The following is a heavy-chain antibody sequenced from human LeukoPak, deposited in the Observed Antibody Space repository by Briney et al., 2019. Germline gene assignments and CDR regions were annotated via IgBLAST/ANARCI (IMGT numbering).Heavy chain of an antibody. Sequence: PGGSLRLSCAASGFTFSIYAMHWVRQAPGKRLEWVSSITGSGISAYYADSLKGRFTISRDNSKNTLYLHMNSLRAEDTAVYYCAKGPLVTLDIWGQGTMVTVSS. CDR1: GFTFSIYA. CDR2: ITGSGISA. J-gene: IGHJ3*02. CDR3: AKGPLVTLDI. V-gene: IGHV3-23*01. D-gene: IGHD2-8*02.